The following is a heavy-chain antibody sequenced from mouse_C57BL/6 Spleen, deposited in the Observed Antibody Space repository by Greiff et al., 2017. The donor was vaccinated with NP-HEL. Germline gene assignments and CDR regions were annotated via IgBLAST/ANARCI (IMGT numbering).Heavy chain of an antibody. CDR1: GYTFTSYW. D-gene: IGHD1-1*01. V-gene: IGHV1-64*01. J-gene: IGHJ2*01. Sequence: QVQLQQPGAELVKPGASVKLSCKASGYTFTSYWMHWVKQRPGQGLEWIGMIHPNSGSTNYNEKFKSKATLTVDKSSSTAYMQLSSLTSEDSAVYYCARIYYGSSYRLDYWGQGTTLTVSS. CDR3: ARIYYGSSYRLDY. CDR2: IHPNSGST.